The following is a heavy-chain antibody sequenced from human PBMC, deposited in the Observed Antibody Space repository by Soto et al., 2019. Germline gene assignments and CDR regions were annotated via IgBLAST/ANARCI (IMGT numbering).Heavy chain of an antibody. J-gene: IGHJ4*02. CDR1: GYTFTGYY. V-gene: IGHV1-2*04. CDR2: INANSGGT. Sequence: QVQLVQSGAEVKKPGASVKVSCKASGYTFTGYYMHWVRQAPGQGLEWMGWINANSGGTNYAQKFQGWVTMTRDTSIITAYMELSRLRSDDTAVYYCATVHRLYYDFWSGLPYYFDYWGQGTLVTVSS. D-gene: IGHD3-3*01. CDR3: ATVHRLYYDFWSGLPYYFDY.